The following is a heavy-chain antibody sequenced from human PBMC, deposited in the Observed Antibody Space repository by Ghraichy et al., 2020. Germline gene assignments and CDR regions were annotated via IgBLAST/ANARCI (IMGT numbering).Heavy chain of an antibody. CDR2: INPNSGGT. V-gene: IGHV1-2*02. D-gene: IGHD2-2*01. CDR1: GYTFTGYY. CDR3: ARGRGYCSSTSCPNYYYYGMDV. Sequence: ASVKVSCKASGYTFTGYYMHWVRQAPGQGLEWMGWINPNSGGTNYAQKFQGRVTMTRDTSISTAYMELSRLRSDDTAVYYCARGRGYCSSTSCPNYYYYGMDVWGQGTTVTVSS. J-gene: IGHJ6*02.